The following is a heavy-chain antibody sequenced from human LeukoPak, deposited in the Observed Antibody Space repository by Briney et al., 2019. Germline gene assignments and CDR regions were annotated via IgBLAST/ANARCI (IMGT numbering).Heavy chain of an antibody. D-gene: IGHD3-3*01. CDR2: IIPIFGTA. V-gene: IGHV1-69*06. CDR3: ARALRFLEWLDP. Sequence: SVKVSCKASGGTFSSYAISWVRQAPGQGLEWMGGIIPIFGTANYAQKFQGRVTITADKSTSTAYMELSSLRSEDTAVYYCARALRFLEWLDPWGQGTLVTVSS. J-gene: IGHJ5*02. CDR1: GGTFSSYA.